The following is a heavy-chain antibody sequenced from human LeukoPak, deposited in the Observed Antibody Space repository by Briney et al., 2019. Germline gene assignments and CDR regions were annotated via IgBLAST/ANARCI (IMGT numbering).Heavy chain of an antibody. CDR3: AKWGDYDVLTGYYVSDF. CDR2: ISGRSGST. J-gene: IGHJ4*02. Sequence: GGSLRLSCAASGFIFSNYAMYWVRQAPGKGLEWVSAISGRSGSTYYADSVKGRFTISRDSSKDTLYLQMNSLRADDTAVYYCAKWGDYDVLTGYYVSDFWGQGTLVTVSS. V-gene: IGHV3-23*01. CDR1: GFIFSNYA. D-gene: IGHD3-9*01.